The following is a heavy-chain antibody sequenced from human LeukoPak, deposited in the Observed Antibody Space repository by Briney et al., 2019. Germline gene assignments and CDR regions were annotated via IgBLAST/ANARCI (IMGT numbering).Heavy chain of an antibody. CDR1: GGSISSYY. J-gene: IGHJ5*02. V-gene: IGHV4-59*08. CDR3: ARHDPRAAAGTFDP. Sequence: PSETLSLTCTVSGGSISSYYWSWIRQLPGKGLEWIGYIYYSGSTNYNPSLKSRVSISVDTSKNHFSLKLSSVTAADTAVYYCARHDPRAAAGTFDPWGQGTLVTVSS. CDR2: IYYSGST. D-gene: IGHD6-13*01.